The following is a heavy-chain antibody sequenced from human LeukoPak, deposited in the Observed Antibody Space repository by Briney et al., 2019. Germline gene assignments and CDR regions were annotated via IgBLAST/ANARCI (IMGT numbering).Heavy chain of an antibody. J-gene: IGHJ5*02. D-gene: IGHD3-9*01. V-gene: IGHV3-23*01. CDR2: ISGSGGST. Sequence: GGSLRLSCTASGFTFSSYSLNWVRQAPGKGLEWVSAISGSGGSTYYADSVKGRFTISRDNSKNTLYLQMNSLRAEDTAVYYCAKGMYDILTGLDSWGQGTLVTVSS. CDR3: AKGMYDILTGLDS. CDR1: GFTFSSYS.